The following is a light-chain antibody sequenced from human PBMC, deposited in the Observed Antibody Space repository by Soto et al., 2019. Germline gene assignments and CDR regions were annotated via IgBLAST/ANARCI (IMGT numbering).Light chain of an antibody. CDR3: QQRSNWPT. CDR2: AAS. V-gene: IGKV1-6*01. CDR1: QAIRND. Sequence: AIQLTQSPSSLSASVGDRVIITCRASQAIRNDLGWYQQKPGKAPKVLIYAASSLQSGVPSRFSGSGSGTDFTLTISSLQPEDFAVYYCQQRSNWPTFGQGTRLENK. J-gene: IGKJ5*01.